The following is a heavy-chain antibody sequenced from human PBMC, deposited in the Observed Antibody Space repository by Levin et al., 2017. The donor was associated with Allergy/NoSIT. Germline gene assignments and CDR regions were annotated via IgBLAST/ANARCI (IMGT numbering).Heavy chain of an antibody. V-gene: IGHV5-10-1*01. CDR3: ARLEAAAGTPFYYYYMDV. D-gene: IGHD6-13*01. J-gene: IGHJ6*03. CDR2: IDPSDSYT. CDR1: GYSFTSYW. Sequence: TGGSLRLSCKGSGYSFTSYWISWVRQMPGKGLEWMGRIDPSDSYTNYSPSFQGHVTISADKSISTAYLQWSSLKASDTAMYYCARLEAAAGTPFYYYYMDVWGKGTTVTVSS.